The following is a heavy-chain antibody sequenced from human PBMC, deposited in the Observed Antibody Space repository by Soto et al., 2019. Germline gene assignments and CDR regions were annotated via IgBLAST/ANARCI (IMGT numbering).Heavy chain of an antibody. Sequence: QLQLQESGPGLVKPSETLSLTCTVSGGSISSGSSYWGWIRQPPGKGLEWIGNIYYRGNTYYNPSLKSRVSISIYSFKTQFSLKLNSVTTADTAVYYCAAQDYGAKGYYFETWGQGTLVSVSS. CDR1: GGSISSGSSY. V-gene: IGHV4-39*01. J-gene: IGHJ4*02. CDR3: AAQDYGAKGYYFET. CDR2: IYYRGNT. D-gene: IGHD4-17*01.